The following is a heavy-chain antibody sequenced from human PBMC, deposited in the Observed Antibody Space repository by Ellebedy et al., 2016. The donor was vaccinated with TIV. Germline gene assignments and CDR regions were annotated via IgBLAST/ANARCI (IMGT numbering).Heavy chain of an antibody. Sequence: MPSETLSLTCTVSGNSISSTHDYWAWIRQPPGKGLEWIGSIDYSGSTYYTPSLRGQVTISVDTSKNQFSLELSSVTAADKAIYYCARGGGRIPPYYFDYWGPGVLVTVSS. CDR3: ARGGGRIPPYYFDY. D-gene: IGHD2-15*01. J-gene: IGHJ4*02. V-gene: IGHV4-39*07. CDR1: GNSISSTHDY. CDR2: IDYSGST.